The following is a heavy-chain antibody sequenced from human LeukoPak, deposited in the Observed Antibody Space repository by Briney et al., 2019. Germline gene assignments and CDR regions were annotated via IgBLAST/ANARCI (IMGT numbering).Heavy chain of an antibody. Sequence: SVKVSCKASGGTFSSYAISWVRQAPGQGLEWMGGIIPIFGTSNYAQKFQGRVTITADESTSTAYMELSSLRSEDTAAYYCARYYSGWYYFDYWGQGTLVTVSS. D-gene: IGHD6-19*01. CDR2: IIPIFGTS. CDR1: GGTFSSYA. J-gene: IGHJ4*02. CDR3: ARYYSGWYYFDY. V-gene: IGHV1-69*13.